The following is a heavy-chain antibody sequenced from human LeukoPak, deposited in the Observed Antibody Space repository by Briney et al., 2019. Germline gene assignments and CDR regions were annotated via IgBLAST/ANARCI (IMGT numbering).Heavy chain of an antibody. CDR3: AKGGATVTTPVDY. CDR2: ISPSGDIT. V-gene: IGHV3-23*01. CDR1: GFTFSTYG. J-gene: IGHJ4*02. D-gene: IGHD4-17*01. Sequence: PGGTLRLSCAASGFTFSTYGMNWVRQAPGKGLEWVSGISPSGDITYYADSVMGRFSISRDNPKSTVSLQMNSLRAEDTAVYYCAKGGATVTTPVDYWGQGTLVTVSS.